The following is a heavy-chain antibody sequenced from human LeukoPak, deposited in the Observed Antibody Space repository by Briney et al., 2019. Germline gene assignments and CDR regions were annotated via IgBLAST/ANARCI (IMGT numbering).Heavy chain of an antibody. CDR2: INPNSGGT. D-gene: IGHD6-19*01. J-gene: IGHJ4*02. CDR3: ARDSSGWYDFDY. CDR1: GYTFTGYY. Sequence: ASVKVSCKASGYTFTGYYTHWVRQAPGQGLEWMGWINPNSGGTNYAQKFQGRVTMTRDTSISTAYMELSRLRSDDTAVYYCARDSSGWYDFDYWGQGTLVTVSS. V-gene: IGHV1-2*02.